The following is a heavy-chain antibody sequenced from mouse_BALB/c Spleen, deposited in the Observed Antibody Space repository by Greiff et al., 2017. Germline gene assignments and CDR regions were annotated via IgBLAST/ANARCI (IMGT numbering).Heavy chain of an antibody. J-gene: IGHJ2*01. CDR3: ARERYGNFDY. Sequence: EVQLVESGGGLVKPGGSLKLSCAASGFTFSSYAMSWVRQSPEKRLEWVAEISSGGSYTYYPDTVTGRFTISRDNAKNTLYLEMSSLRSEDTAMYYCARERYGNFDYWGQGTTLTVSS. CDR1: GFTFSSYA. D-gene: IGHD2-10*02. CDR2: ISSGGSYT. V-gene: IGHV5-9-4*01.